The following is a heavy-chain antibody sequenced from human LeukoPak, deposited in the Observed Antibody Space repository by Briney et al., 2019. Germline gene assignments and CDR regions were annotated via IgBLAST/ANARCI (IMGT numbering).Heavy chain of an antibody. Sequence: GGSLRLSCAASGFTFHNYDMNWVRQAPGKGLEWVSHISASGGSTDYADSVRGRFTISRDNAKNSLYLQMNSLRAEDTAVYYCARDSESSSWYYFDYWGQGTLVTVSS. CDR2: ISASGGST. CDR3: ARDSESSSWYYFDY. CDR1: GFTFHNYD. J-gene: IGHJ4*02. D-gene: IGHD6-13*01. V-gene: IGHV3-23*01.